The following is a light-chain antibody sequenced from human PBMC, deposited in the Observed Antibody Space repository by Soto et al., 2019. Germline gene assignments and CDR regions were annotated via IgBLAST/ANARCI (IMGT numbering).Light chain of an antibody. CDR2: QDS. CDR1: KLGDKY. V-gene: IGLV3-1*01. Sequence: SYELTQPPSVSVSPGQTASITCSGDKLGDKYACWYQQKPGQSPVLVIYQDSKRPSRIPERFSGSNSGNTATLTISGTQAMDEADYYCQAWDSSTAFYVFGTGTKLT. J-gene: IGLJ1*01. CDR3: QAWDSSTAFYV.